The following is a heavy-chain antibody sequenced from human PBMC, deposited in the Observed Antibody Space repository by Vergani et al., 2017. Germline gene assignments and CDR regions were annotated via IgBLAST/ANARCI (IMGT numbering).Heavy chain of an antibody. CDR3: ASGGNGPVDY. V-gene: IGHV4-59*01. J-gene: IGHJ4*02. CDR2: IYYSGST. D-gene: IGHD3-16*01. Sequence: QVQLQESGPGLVTPSETLSLTCTVSGGSISSYYWSWIRQPPGKGLEWIGYIYYSGSTNYNPSLKSRVTISVDTSKNQFSLKLSSVTAADTAVYYCASGGNGPVDYWGQGTLVTVSS. CDR1: GGSISSYY.